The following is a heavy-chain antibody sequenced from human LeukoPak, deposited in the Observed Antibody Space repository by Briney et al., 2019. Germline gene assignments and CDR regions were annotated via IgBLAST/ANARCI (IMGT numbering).Heavy chain of an antibody. D-gene: IGHD6-13*01. J-gene: IGHJ3*02. V-gene: IGHV1-69*05. Sequence: GASVKVSCKASGGTFSSYAISWVRQAPGQGLEWMGRIIPIFGTANYAQKFQGRVTITTDESTSTAYMELSSLRSEDTAVYYCARVRQPVSDAFDIWGQGTMVTVSS. CDR1: GGTFSSYA. CDR2: IIPIFGTA. CDR3: ARVRQPVSDAFDI.